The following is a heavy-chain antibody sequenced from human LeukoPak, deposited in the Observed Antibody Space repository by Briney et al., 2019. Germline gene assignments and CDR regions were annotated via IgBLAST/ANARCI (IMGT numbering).Heavy chain of an antibody. CDR3: ARLSRMATTLDAFDI. CDR1: GYSFTSYW. Sequence: GESLKISCQGSGYSFTSYWIGWVRPMPGKGLEWMGIIYPGDSDIRYSPSFQDQVTISADKSISTAYLQWSSLKASDTAMYYCARLSRMATTLDAFDIWGQGTMVTVSS. J-gene: IGHJ3*02. D-gene: IGHD5-24*01. V-gene: IGHV5-51*01. CDR2: IYPGDSDI.